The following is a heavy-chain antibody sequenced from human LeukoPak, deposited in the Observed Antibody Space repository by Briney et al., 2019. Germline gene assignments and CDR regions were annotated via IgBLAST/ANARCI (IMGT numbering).Heavy chain of an antibody. CDR3: AREYRGEFYFAY. CDR1: GFTVSSNY. J-gene: IGHJ4*02. V-gene: IGHV3-66*01. Sequence: PGGSLRLSCAASGFTVSSNYMSWVRQAPGKGLEWVSVIYSGGSTYYADSVKGRFTISRDNSKNTLYLQMNSLRAEDTAVYYCAREYRGEFYFAYWGQGTLVTVPP. D-gene: IGHD3-10*01. CDR2: IYSGGST.